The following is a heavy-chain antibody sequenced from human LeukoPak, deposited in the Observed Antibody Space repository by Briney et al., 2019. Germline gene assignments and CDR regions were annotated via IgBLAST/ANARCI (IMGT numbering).Heavy chain of an antibody. CDR3: AKDTLSPFTMVRELDY. CDR1: GFTFSSYS. J-gene: IGHJ4*02. CDR2: ISSSSSYI. D-gene: IGHD3-10*01. V-gene: IGHV3-21*04. Sequence: GGSLRLSCAASGFTFSSYSMNWVRQAPGKGLEWVSSISSSSSYIYCADSVKGRFTISRDNAKNSLYLQMNSLRAEDTALYYCAKDTLSPFTMVRELDYWGQGTLVTVSS.